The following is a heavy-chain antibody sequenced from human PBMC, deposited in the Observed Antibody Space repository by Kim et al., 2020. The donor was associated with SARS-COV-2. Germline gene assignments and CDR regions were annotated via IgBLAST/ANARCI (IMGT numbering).Heavy chain of an antibody. CDR1: GFTFSSYA. J-gene: IGHJ6*02. CDR3: AKGGWPSSGWYSPPGDYYYGMDV. V-gene: IGHV3-23*01. CDR2: ISGSGGST. Sequence: GGSLRLSCAASGFTFSSYAMSWVRQAPGKGLEWVSAISGSGGSTYYADSVKGRFTISRDNSKNTLYLQMNSLRAEDTAVYYCAKGGWPSSGWYSPPGDYYYGMDVWGQGTTVTVSS. D-gene: IGHD6-19*01.